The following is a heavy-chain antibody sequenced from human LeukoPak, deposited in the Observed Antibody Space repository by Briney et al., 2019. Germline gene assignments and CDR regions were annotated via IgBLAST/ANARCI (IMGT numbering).Heavy chain of an antibody. D-gene: IGHD5-24*01. CDR1: GFTFSDYY. CDR3: ARDDGYTAFDY. J-gene: IGHJ4*02. CDR2: ISSSGSTI. V-gene: IGHV3-11*01. Sequence: GGSLRLSCAASGFTFSDYYMRWIRQAPGKGLEWVSYISSSGSTIYYADSVKSRFTISRDNAKNSLYLQMNSLRAEDTAVYYCARDDGYTAFDYWGQGTLVTVSS.